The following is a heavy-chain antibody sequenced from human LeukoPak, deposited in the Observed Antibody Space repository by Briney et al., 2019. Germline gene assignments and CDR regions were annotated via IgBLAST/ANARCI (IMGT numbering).Heavy chain of an antibody. CDR2: IKSKTDGGTT. CDR3: LGGSGYYYSYDY. Sequence: PGGSLRLSCAASGFTFSNAWMNWVRQAPGKGLEWVGRIKSKTDGGTTDYAAPVKGRFTISRDDSKNTLYLQMNSLKTEDTAVYYCLGGSGYYYSYDYWGQGTLVTVSS. CDR1: GFTFSNAW. J-gene: IGHJ4*02. V-gene: IGHV3-15*07. D-gene: IGHD3-22*01.